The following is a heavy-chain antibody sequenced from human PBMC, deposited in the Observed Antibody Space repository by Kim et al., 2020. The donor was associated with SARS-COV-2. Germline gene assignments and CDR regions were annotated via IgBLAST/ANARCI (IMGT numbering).Heavy chain of an antibody. V-gene: IGHV1-69*13. CDR2: IIPIFGTA. CDR1: GGTFSSYA. D-gene: IGHD4-4*01. J-gene: IGHJ6*02. CDR3: AREAATVRTTLTYYYYYGMDV. Sequence: SVKVSCKASGGTFSSYAISWVRQAPGQGLEWMGGIIPIFGTANYAQKFQGRVTITADESTSTAYMELSSLRSEDTAVYYCAREAATVRTTLTYYYYYGMDVWGQGTTVTVSS.